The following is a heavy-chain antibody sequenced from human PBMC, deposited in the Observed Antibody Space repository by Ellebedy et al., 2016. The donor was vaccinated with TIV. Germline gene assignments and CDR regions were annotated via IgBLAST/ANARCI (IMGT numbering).Heavy chain of an antibody. CDR3: TRNAEAGVGAFDV. Sequence: GESLKISCKASGYRFTFLWMSWVRQTPGKGLEWVGRIDPDDPSASHINYSPSFQGHVSISVDRSTTSVHLQWTSLKTSDSGIYYCTRNAEAGVGAFDVWGQGTTVTVSS. V-gene: IGHV5-10-1*01. J-gene: IGHJ3*01. CDR1: GYRFTFLW. D-gene: IGHD1-14*01. CDR2: IDPDDPSASHI.